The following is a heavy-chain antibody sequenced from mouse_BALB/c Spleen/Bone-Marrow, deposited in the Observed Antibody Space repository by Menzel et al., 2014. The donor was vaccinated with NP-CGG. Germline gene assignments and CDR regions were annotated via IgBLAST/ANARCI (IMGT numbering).Heavy chain of an antibody. D-gene: IGHD1-1*01. CDR1: GFNIKDTY. Sequence: VQLQQSGAELVKPGASVKLSCTASGFNIKDTYMHWVKQRPEQGLEWIGRIDPANGNTKYDPKFQGKATITADTSSNTAYLQLSSLTSEDTAVYYCALLLRHYAMDYWGQGTSVTVSS. V-gene: IGHV14-3*02. CDR3: ALLLRHYAMDY. CDR2: IDPANGNT. J-gene: IGHJ4*01.